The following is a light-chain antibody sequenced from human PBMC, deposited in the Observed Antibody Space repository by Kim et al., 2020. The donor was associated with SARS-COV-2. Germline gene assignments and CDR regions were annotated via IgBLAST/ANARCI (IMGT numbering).Light chain of an antibody. Sequence: GPVTLTCRFPSASVSTGHYPSSSLQTPGQAPRTLIYHTDIRSSGGPHRFSAAVVGDNAALAITGAQADNESDYYCMLYMGNGISVFGGGTQLTVL. CDR2: HTD. J-gene: IGLJ3*02. V-gene: IGLV8-61*01. CDR3: MLYMGNGISV. CDR1: SASVSTGHY.